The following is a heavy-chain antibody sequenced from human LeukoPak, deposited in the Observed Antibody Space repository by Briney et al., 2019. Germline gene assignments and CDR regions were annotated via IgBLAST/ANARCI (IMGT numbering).Heavy chain of an antibody. CDR3: ARHKPADFWSGYFDF. Sequence: SETLSLTCTVSGYSISSGYYWGWILQPPGKGLEWIGSIYYSGNTYYNPSLKSRATISVDTSKNQFSLKLSSVTAPDTALYYCARHKPADFWSGYFDFWGQGTLVTVSS. J-gene: IGHJ4*02. CDR2: IYYSGNT. D-gene: IGHD3-3*01. CDR1: GYSISSGYY. V-gene: IGHV4-38-2*02.